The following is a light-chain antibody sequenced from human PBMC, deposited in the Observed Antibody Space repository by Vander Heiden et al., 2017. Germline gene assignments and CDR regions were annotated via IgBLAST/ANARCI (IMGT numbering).Light chain of an antibody. CDR3: RQDYNYPLT. V-gene: IGKV1-6*01. Sequence: DPVSITCRASQGIRNDLGWYQQKPGKAPKLLIYAASSLQSGVPSTFSGRRSGTDFTLTISSLQPEDFATYYCRQDYNYPLTFGQGTKVEIK. CDR1: QGIRND. J-gene: IGKJ1*01. CDR2: AAS.